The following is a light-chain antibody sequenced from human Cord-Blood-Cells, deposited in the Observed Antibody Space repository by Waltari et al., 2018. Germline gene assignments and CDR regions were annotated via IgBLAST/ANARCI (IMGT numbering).Light chain of an antibody. J-gene: IGKJ4*01. CDR3: QQRSNWPLT. CDR2: DAS. Sequence: EIVLTQSPATLSLSPGERATLSCRASQSVSSYLAWYQQKPGQAPRPLIYDASNRATGIPARFSGSGSGTDFTLTISSREPEDFAVYYCQQRSNWPLTFGGGTKVEIK. V-gene: IGKV3-11*01. CDR1: QSVSSY.